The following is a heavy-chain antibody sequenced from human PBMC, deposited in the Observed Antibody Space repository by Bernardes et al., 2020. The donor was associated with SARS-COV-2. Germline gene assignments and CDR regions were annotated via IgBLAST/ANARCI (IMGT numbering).Heavy chain of an antibody. V-gene: IGHV3-9*01. CDR3: AAHSTTVTRVDY. J-gene: IGHJ4*02. CDR1: GFTFDDYA. CDR2: ISWNSGSI. D-gene: IGHD4-17*01. Sequence: GGSLRLSCAASGFTFDDYAMHWVRQAPGKGLEWVSGISWNSGSIGYADSVKGRFTISRDNAKNSLYLQMNSLRAEDTALYYCAAHSTTVTRVDYWGQGTLVTVSS.